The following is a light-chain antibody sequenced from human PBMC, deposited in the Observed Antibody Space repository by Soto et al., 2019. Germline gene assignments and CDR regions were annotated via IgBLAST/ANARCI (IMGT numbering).Light chain of an antibody. V-gene: IGKV1-27*01. Sequence: DIQMTQSPSSLSASVGDRVTSTCRASPGISNYLAWYQQKPGKVPKLLIYAASTLQSGVPSRFSGSGSGTDFTLTISSLQPEDVATYYCQRYNSAPLTFGGGTNVEIK. CDR2: AAS. CDR3: QRYNSAPLT. CDR1: PGISNY. J-gene: IGKJ4*01.